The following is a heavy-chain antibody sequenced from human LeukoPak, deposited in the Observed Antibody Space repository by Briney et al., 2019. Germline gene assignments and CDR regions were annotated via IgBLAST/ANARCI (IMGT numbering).Heavy chain of an antibody. CDR2: ISGSGGST. V-gene: IGHV3-23*01. J-gene: IGHJ4*01. CDR3: AKAYYGSGGHYNAIDY. D-gene: IGHD3-10*01. Sequence: GGSLRLSCAASGFTFSTYAMSWVRQAPGKGLEWVSGISGSGGSTYYADSVRGRFTIFRDNSKNTLYVQMNSLTVEDTAVYYCAKAYYGSGGHYNAIDYWGHGNLFSVSS. CDR1: GFTFSTYA.